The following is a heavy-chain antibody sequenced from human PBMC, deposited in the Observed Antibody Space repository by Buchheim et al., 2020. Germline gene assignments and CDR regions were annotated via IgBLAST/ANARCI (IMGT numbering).Heavy chain of an antibody. D-gene: IGHD5-12*01. CDR1: GFTFSSYA. V-gene: IGHV3-23*01. J-gene: IGHJ5*02. CDR3: AKEILSSGYERSLNWFDP. Sequence: EVQLLESGGGLVQPGGSLRLSCAASGFTFSSYAMSWVRQAPGKGLEWVSAISGSGGSKYYADSVKGRFTIARANSKNTVYLQMNSLRAEDTAVYYCAKEILSSGYERSLNWFDPWGQGTL. CDR2: ISGSGGSK.